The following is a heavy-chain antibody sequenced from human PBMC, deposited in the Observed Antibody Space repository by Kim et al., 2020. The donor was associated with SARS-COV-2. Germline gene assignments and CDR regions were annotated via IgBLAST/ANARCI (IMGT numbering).Heavy chain of an antibody. CDR2: VNAANDQT. Sequence: ASVKVSCKASGYTFKTYPIHWLRQAPGQTLEWMGWVNAANDQTKYSQKFQGRITISRDTSANTAYMELRSLTTKDTAFYYCVRDMKPTLSDLWCQGTLFT. J-gene: IGHJ4*02. CDR3: VRDMKPTLSDL. V-gene: IGHV1-3*01. D-gene: IGHD3-16*01. CDR1: GYTFKTYP.